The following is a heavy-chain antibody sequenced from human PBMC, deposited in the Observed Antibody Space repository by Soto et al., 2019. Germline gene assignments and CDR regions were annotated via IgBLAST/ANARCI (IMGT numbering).Heavy chain of an antibody. J-gene: IGHJ4*02. CDR3: ARDVVVAAYGGDY. Sequence: GGSLRLSCAASGFTVSSNYMSWVRQAPGKGLEWVSVIYSGGSTYYADSVKGRFTISRDNSKNTLYLQMNSLRAEDTAVYYCARDVVVAAYGGDYWGQGTLVTVSS. V-gene: IGHV3-66*01. CDR2: IYSGGST. CDR1: GFTVSSNY. D-gene: IGHD2-15*01.